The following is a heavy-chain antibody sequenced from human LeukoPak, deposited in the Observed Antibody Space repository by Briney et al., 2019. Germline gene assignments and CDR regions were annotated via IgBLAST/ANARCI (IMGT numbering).Heavy chain of an antibody. Sequence: SQTLSLTCTVSGGSISSGDYYWSWIRQPPGKGLEWIGYIYYSGSTYYNPSLKSRVTISVDTSKNQFSLKLSSVTAADTAVYYCARLGYCSSTSCRDDYWGQGTLVTVSS. CDR3: ARLGYCSSTSCRDDY. D-gene: IGHD2-2*01. J-gene: IGHJ4*02. CDR2: IYYSGST. CDR1: GGSISSGDYY. V-gene: IGHV4-30-4*08.